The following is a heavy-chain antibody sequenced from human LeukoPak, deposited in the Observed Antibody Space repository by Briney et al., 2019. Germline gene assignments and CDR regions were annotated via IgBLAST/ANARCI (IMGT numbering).Heavy chain of an antibody. CDR2: ISYDGSNK. V-gene: IGHV3-30*18. J-gene: IGHJ6*02. CDR3: AKSWAYILTGYYYGMDV. D-gene: IGHD3-9*01. CDR1: GFTFSSYG. Sequence: GRSLRLSCAASGFTFSSYGMHWVRQAPGKGLEWVAVISYDGSNKYYADSVKGRFTISRDNSKNTLYLQMNSLRAEDTAVYYCAKSWAYILTGYYYGMDVWGQGTTVTVSS.